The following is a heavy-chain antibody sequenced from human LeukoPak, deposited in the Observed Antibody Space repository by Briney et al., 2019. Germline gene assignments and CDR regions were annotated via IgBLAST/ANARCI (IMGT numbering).Heavy chain of an antibody. CDR1: GFTFSSYA. J-gene: IGHJ4*02. CDR3: AKEVDCPSDCLFFHS. CDR2: ISYDGSNK. Sequence: GGSLRLSCAASGFTFSSYAMHWVRQAPGKGLEWVAVISYDGSNKYYADSVKGRFTISRDNSKNTLYLQMKSLRPEDTALYHCAKEVDCPSDCLFFHSWGQGTLVTVSS. D-gene: IGHD2-21*02. V-gene: IGHV3-30*04.